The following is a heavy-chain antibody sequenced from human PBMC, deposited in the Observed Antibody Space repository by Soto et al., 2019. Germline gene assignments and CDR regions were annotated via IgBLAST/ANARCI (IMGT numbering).Heavy chain of an antibody. CDR1: GFTFDDYG. D-gene: IGHD2-15*01. V-gene: IGHV3-20*04. CDR2: INWNGGST. Sequence: SGGSLRLSCAASGFTFDDYGMSWVRQAPGKGLEWVSGINWNGGSTGYADSVKGRFTISRDNPKNTLYLQMNSLRAEDTAVYYCARGGNGPLWYWGQGTLVTVSS. J-gene: IGHJ4*02. CDR3: ARGGNGPLWY.